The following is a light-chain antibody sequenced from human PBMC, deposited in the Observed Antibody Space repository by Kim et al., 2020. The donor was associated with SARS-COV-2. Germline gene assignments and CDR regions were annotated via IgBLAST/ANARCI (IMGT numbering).Light chain of an antibody. CDR3: QVWDNPSDHVV. CDR2: DSS. Sequence: SYELTQPPSVSVAPGKTANIPCGGDNIGSKGVHWYQQKAGQPPVLVVYDSSDRPSGIPERFSGSNSGNTATLIISSVEVGDEAVYYCQVWDNPSDHVVFG. V-gene: IGLV3-21*03. CDR1: NIGSKG. J-gene: IGLJ3*02.